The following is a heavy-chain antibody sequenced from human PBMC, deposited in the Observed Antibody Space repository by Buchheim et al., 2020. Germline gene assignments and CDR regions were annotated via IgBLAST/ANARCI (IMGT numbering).Heavy chain of an antibody. CDR1: GFTFSSYA. D-gene: IGHD5-24*01. Sequence: EVQLLESGGGLVQPGGSLRLSCAASGFTFSSYAMSWVRQAPGKGLEWVSAISGSGGSTYYADSVKGRFTISRDNSKNTLYLQMNSLRAEDTAVYYCAKDGERRDGYHVLYYFDYWGQGTL. J-gene: IGHJ4*02. CDR2: ISGSGGST. CDR3: AKDGERRDGYHVLYYFDY. V-gene: IGHV3-23*01.